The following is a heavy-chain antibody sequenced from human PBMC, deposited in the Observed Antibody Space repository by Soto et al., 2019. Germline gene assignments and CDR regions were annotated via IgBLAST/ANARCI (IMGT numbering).Heavy chain of an antibody. D-gene: IGHD3-22*01. V-gene: IGHV4-59*05. CDR1: GDSVTSHY. CDR2: MYSGGNT. J-gene: IGHJ5*02. CDR3: ARQPYDSTGYYYGA. Sequence: PSETLSLTCSFSGDSVTSHYLTWIRQSPGKGLEWIGSMYSGGNTYYNPSLKSRVTVSVDTSKNHFSLKLTSVTAADTAMYYCARQPYDSTGYYYGAWGQGTLVTVSS.